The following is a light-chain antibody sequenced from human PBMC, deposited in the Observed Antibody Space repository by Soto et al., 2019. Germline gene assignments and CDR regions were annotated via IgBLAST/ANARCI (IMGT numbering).Light chain of an antibody. CDR2: GAS. CDR1: QSVGNN. V-gene: IGKV3-15*01. CDR3: QQHSGWPRA. Sequence: EIVIPPTPATLSVSPGERAPLSCRASQSVGNNLAWYQQKPGQAPRLLIHGASTRATDIPTRFSVSVSGTEFTLTISSLQSEDFAVYDCQQHSGWPRAFGQGTKVDIK. J-gene: IGKJ1*01.